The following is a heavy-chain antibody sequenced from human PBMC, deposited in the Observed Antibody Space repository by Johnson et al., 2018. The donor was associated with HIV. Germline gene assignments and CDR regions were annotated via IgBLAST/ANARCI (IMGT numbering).Heavy chain of an antibody. CDR2: ISGSGAST. Sequence: VQLVESGGGLVQPGGSLRLSCAASGFTFSSYAMHWVRQAPGKGLEWVSAISGSGASTYYADSLKGRCTISRDNSKNPLYLQMNRLRAEDTALYYCAKDIYGYDAFDIWGQGTMVTVSS. J-gene: IGHJ3*02. CDR1: GFTFSSYA. V-gene: IGHV3-23*04. CDR3: AKDIYGYDAFDI. D-gene: IGHD5-24*01.